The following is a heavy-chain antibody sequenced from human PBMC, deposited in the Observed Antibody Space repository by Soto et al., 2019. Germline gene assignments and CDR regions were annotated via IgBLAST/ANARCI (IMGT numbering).Heavy chain of an antibody. D-gene: IGHD3-22*01. CDR2: INPNSGGT. CDR1: GYTFKGYY. CDR3: ARVMYYYDSSGYYHY. V-gene: IGHV1-2*04. Sequence: GVSVEVSCKASGYTFKGYYLHWVRQATGQGLEWMGWINPNSGGTNYAQKFQGWVTMTRDTSISTAYMELSRLRSDDTAVYYCARVMYYYDSSGYYHYWGQGTLVTVSS. J-gene: IGHJ4*02.